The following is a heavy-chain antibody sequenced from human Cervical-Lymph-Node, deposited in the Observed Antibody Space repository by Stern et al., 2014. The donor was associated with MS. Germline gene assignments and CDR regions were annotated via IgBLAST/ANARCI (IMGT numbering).Heavy chain of an antibody. CDR3: AKDRMGSGWYDYFDP. D-gene: IGHD6-19*01. CDR2: ISGSDFST. Sequence: EVQLVESGGGLVQPGGSLRLSCAASGFTFSSYAMSWIRQAPGKGLEWVSAISGSDFSTYYAASVQGWFTISRDNSNNTLYLHMNSLRAEDTALYYCAKDRMGSGWYDYFDPWGQGTLVSVSS. V-gene: IGHV3-23*04. J-gene: IGHJ5*02. CDR1: GFTFSSYA.